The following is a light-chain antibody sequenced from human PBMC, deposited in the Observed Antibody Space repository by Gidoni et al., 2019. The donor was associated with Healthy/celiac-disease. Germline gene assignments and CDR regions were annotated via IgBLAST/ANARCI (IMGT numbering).Light chain of an antibody. J-gene: IGKJ2*01. CDR3: QQRSNWYT. CDR2: DAS. Sequence: PGERATLSCRASQSVSSYLAWYQQKPGQAPRLLIYDASNRATGIPARFSGSGSGTDFTLTISSLEPEDFAVYYCQQRSNWYTFGQGTKLEIK. V-gene: IGKV3-11*01. CDR1: QSVSSY.